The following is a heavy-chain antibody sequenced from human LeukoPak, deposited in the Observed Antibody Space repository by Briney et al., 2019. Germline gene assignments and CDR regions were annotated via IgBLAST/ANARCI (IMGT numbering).Heavy chain of an antibody. CDR1: GFTLSSYW. CDR2: ISGDGSIT. J-gene: IGHJ4*02. CDR3: ARARDGYIDY. Sequence: GGSLRLSCAASGFTLSSYWMHWVRQAPGKGLVWVSRISGDGSITTCADSVKGRFTISRDNAKNTLYLQMNSLKAEDTAVYYCARARDGYIDYWGQGTLVPVSS. V-gene: IGHV3-74*01. D-gene: IGHD5-24*01.